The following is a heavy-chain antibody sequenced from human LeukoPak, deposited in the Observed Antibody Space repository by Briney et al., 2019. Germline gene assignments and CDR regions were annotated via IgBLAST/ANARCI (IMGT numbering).Heavy chain of an antibody. CDR1: GFTFTNYA. V-gene: IGHV3-23*01. D-gene: IGHD3-16*02. CDR3: PKGLGDTYRNRFNS. CDR2: ISGSSTTT. Sequence: GGSLSLSCALSGFTFTNYAMSWVRHARGKGLEWVSAISGSSTTTCYADSVKGRFTTSKDNSKNSLYLQMNSRRSKDTAVNYCPKGLGDTYRNRFNSGGQGTLVT. J-gene: IGHJ5*01.